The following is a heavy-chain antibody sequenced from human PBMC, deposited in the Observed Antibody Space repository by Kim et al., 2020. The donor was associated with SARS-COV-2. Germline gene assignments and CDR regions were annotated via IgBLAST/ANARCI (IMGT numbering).Heavy chain of an antibody. CDR2: IYTSGST. V-gene: IGHV4-4*07. J-gene: IGHJ5*02. CDR3: ARGPPHYYDSSGYYLDNWFDP. D-gene: IGHD3-22*01. CDR1: GGSISSYY. Sequence: SETLSLTCTVSGGSISSYYWSWIRQPAGKGLEWIGRIYTSGSTNYNPSLKSRVTMSVDTSKNQFSLKLSSVTAADTAVYYCARGPPHYYDSSGYYLDNWFDPWGQGTLVTVSS.